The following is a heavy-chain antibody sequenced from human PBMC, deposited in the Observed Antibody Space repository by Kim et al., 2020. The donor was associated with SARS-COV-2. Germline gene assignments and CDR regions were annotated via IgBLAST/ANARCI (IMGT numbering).Heavy chain of an antibody. V-gene: IGHV4-34*01. CDR1: GGSFSGYY. Sequence: SETLSLTCAVYGGSFSGYYWSWIRQPPGKGLEWIGEINHSGSTNYNPSLKSRVTISVDTSKNQFSLKLSSVTAADTAVYYCARLVAATRTAVVHSGGFYYYYGMDVWGQGTTVTVSS. J-gene: IGHJ6*02. CDR3: ARLVAATRTAVVHSGGFYYYYGMDV. CDR2: INHSGST. D-gene: IGHD2-15*01.